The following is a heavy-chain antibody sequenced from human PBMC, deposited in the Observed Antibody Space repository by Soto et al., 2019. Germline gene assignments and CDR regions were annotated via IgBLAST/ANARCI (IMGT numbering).Heavy chain of an antibody. CDR3: ANPGLGGPTHRGVRFDY. Sequence: QVQLQQWGAGLLKPSETLSLTCAVYGGSFSGYYWSWIRQPPGKGLEWIGEINHSGSTNYNPSLKSRVTISVDTSKNQFSLKLSSVTAADTAVYYCANPGLGGPTHRGVRFDYWGQGTLVTVSS. V-gene: IGHV4-34*01. CDR2: INHSGST. CDR1: GGSFSGYY. D-gene: IGHD1-1*01. J-gene: IGHJ4*02.